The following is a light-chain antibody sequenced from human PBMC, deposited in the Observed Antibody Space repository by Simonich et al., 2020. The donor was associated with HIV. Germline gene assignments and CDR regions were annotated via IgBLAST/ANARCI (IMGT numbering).Light chain of an antibody. CDR3: QQSYSTPLT. CDR1: QSISSW. J-gene: IGKJ4*01. CDR2: KGS. V-gene: IGKV1-5*03. Sequence: DIQMTQSPSTLSASVGDRVTITCRASQSISSWLAWYKQKPGKAPKLLIYKGSSLESGFPSRFSGSGSGTEFTLTISSLQPDDFATYYCQQSYSTPLTFGGGTKVEIK.